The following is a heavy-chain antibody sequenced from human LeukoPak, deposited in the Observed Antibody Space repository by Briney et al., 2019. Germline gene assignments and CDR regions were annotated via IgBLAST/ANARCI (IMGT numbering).Heavy chain of an antibody. Sequence: PGGSLRLSCAASGFTFSSYAMSWVRQAPGKGLEWVSAISGSGGSTYYADSVKGRFTISRDNSKNTLYLQMNSLRAEDTAVYYCAKDFGDDRIAAAGPNWFDPWGQGTLVTVSS. CDR2: ISGSGGST. J-gene: IGHJ5*02. V-gene: IGHV3-23*01. CDR3: AKDFGDDRIAAAGPNWFDP. D-gene: IGHD6-13*01. CDR1: GFTFSSYA.